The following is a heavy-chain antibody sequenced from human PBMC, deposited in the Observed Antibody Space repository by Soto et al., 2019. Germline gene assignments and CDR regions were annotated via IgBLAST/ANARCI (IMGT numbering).Heavy chain of an antibody. CDR3: ARQMRGQIPPFGWLSPVAS. J-gene: IGHJ5*02. V-gene: IGHV4-39*01. Sequence: QLHLQESGPGLVKPSGTLSLTCTVSGDSITSGDFYWGWIRRPPGQGLEWIGTISHSGDTFYNPPLTSRLTMSLDASKNQFSLMLTSVPAADAAVYFCARQMRGQIPPFGWLSPVASWGQGTLVTVSS. D-gene: IGHD3-9*01. CDR2: ISHSGDT. CDR1: GDSITSGDFY.